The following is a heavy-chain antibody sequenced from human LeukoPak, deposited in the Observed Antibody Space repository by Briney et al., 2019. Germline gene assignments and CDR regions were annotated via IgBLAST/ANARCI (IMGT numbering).Heavy chain of an antibody. V-gene: IGHV3-66*02. CDR2: IYSGGST. J-gene: IGHJ6*03. CDR1: GFTVSSNY. CDR3: ARLSSPGSMDV. D-gene: IGHD6-13*01. Sequence: PGGSLRLSCAASGFTVSSNYMSWVRQAPGKGLGWVSVIYSGGSTYYADSVKGRFPISRDNSKNTLYLQMNSLRAEDTAVYYCARLSSPGSMDVWGKGTTVTVSS.